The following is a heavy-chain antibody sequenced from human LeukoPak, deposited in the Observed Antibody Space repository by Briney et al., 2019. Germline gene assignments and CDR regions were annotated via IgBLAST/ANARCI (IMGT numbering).Heavy chain of an antibody. Sequence: PGASLRLSCVASGFSLGGYAMSWVRQAPGKGLEWVSHIGTSDPGTFYADSVKGRFTISRDNSENTLYLQMNSLRDEDTAVYYCGRKDLKTPMVLLDVWGQGTTVIVSS. J-gene: IGHJ6*02. CDR1: GFSLGGYA. D-gene: IGHD5-18*01. CDR2: IGTSDPGT. V-gene: IGHV3-23*01. CDR3: GRKDLKTPMVLLDV.